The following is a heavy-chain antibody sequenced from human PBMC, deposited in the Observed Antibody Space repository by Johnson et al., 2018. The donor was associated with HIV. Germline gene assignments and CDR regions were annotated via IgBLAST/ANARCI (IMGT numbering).Heavy chain of an antibody. V-gene: IGHV3-20*04. J-gene: IGHJ3*01. CDR2: IAWNGATT. Sequence: VQLVESGGGVVRPGGSLRLSCAASGFTFDEHGMSWVRQAPGKGLEWVSGIAWNGATTGYADSVKGRFTISRDNVKKSLYLQMNDLRAEDTALYYCARDWDYYDASGYYYANMVDAFDVWGQGTVVTVSS. CDR1: GFTFDEHG. CDR3: ARDWDYYDASGYYYANMVDAFDV. D-gene: IGHD3-22*01.